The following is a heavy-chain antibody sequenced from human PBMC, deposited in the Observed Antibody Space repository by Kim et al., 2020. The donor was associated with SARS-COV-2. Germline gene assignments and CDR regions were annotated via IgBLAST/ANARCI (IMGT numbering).Heavy chain of an antibody. CDR2: ISGSGGST. D-gene: IGHD6-6*01. CDR1: GFTFSSYA. J-gene: IGHJ4*02. V-gene: IGHV3-23*01. CDR3: VKEEAGSSSSEIDY. Sequence: GGSLRLSCAASGFTFSSYAMSWVRQAPGKGLEWVSAISGSGGSTYYADSVKGRFTISRDNSKNTLYLQMNSLRAEDTAVYYCVKEEAGSSSSEIDYWGQGTLVTVSS.